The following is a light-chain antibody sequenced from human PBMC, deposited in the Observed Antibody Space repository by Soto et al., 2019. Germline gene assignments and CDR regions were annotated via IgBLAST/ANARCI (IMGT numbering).Light chain of an antibody. CDR1: QSVSSN. CDR2: GAS. J-gene: IGKJ1*01. CDR3: QQYNNWPET. V-gene: IGKV3-15*01. Sequence: EIVMTQSPATLSVSPGERANLSCRASQSVSSNLVWYQQKPGQAPRLLIYGASTRATGIPARFSGSGSGTEFTLTISSLQSEDFAVYYCQQYNNWPETFGQGTKVDIK.